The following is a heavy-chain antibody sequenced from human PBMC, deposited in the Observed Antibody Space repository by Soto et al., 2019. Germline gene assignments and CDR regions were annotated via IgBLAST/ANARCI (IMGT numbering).Heavy chain of an antibody. Sequence: SETLSLTCTVSGGSISSGDYYWSWIRQPPGKGLEWIGYIYYSGSTYYNPSLKSRVTISVDTSKNQFSLKLSSVTAADTAVYYCARAASGYDSPPWFDPWGQGTLVTVSS. CDR1: GGSISSGDYY. J-gene: IGHJ5*02. CDR3: ARAASGYDSPPWFDP. V-gene: IGHV4-30-4*01. CDR2: IYYSGST. D-gene: IGHD5-12*01.